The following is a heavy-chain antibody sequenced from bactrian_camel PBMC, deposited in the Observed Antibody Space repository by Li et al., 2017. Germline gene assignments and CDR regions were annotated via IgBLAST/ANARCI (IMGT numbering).Heavy chain of an antibody. CDR1: GDHRMV. CDR3: AVDWSLCGLSTPFGGH. J-gene: IGHJ4*01. CDR2: LGDDGST. Sequence: HVQLVESGGGSAQTGGSLRLSCVVSGDHRMVAWFRQAPGTTCEGVAGLGDDGSTSYAKFAEGRFTISRDNIKGILYLQMDSLKIEDTAMYFCAVDWSLCGLSTPFGGHWGQGTQVTVS. D-gene: IGHD1*01. V-gene: IGHV3S53*01.